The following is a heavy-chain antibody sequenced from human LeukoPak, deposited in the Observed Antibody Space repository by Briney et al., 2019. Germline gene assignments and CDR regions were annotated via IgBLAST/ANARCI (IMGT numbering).Heavy chain of an antibody. CDR2: ISAYNGNT. Sequence: ASVKVSCRASGYTFTSYGISWVRQAPGQGLEWMGWISAYNGNTNYAQKLQGRVTMTTDTSTSTAYMELRSLRSDATAVYYCASVFSEGYYFDYWGQGTLVTVSS. CDR1: GYTFTSYG. J-gene: IGHJ4*02. CDR3: ASVFSEGYYFDY. D-gene: IGHD1-26*01. V-gene: IGHV1-18*01.